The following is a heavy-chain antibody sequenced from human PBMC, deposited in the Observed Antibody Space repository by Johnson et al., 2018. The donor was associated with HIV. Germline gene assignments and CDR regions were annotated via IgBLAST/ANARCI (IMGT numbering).Heavy chain of an antibody. D-gene: IGHD2-2*02. Sequence: VQLVESGGGLVQPGGSLRLSCAEYGFTVSSSSMSWVRQAPGKGLEWVSYISSSGSTIYYADSVKGRFTISRDNAKNSLYLQMNSLRAEDTAGYYCVRDVLYWRLKVAAFDIWGQGTMVTVSS. CDR1: GFTVSSSS. V-gene: IGHV3-48*04. CDR2: ISSSGSTI. CDR3: VRDVLYWRLKVAAFDI. J-gene: IGHJ3*02.